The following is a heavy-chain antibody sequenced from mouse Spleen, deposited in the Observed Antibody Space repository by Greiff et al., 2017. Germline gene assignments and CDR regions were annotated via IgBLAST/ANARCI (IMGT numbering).Heavy chain of an antibody. CDR1: GYTFTDYE. V-gene: IGHV1-15*01. Sequence: QVQLQQSGAELVRPGASVTLSCKASGYTFTDYEMHWVKQTPVHGLEWIGAIDPETGGTAYNQKFKGKAILTADKSSSTAYMELRSLTSEDSAVYYCLITTVPSGDYYAMDYWGQGTSVTVSS. CDR2: IDPETGGT. D-gene: IGHD1-1*01. CDR3: LITTVPSGDYYAMDY. J-gene: IGHJ4*01.